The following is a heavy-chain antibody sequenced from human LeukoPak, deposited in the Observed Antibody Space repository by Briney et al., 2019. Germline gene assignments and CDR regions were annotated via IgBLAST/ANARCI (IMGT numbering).Heavy chain of an antibody. D-gene: IGHD2-2*01. CDR2: IYYSGST. V-gene: IGHV4-39*07. CDR3: ARTYCSSTSCYAGSAFDI. Sequence: SETLSLTCTVSGGSISSSSYYWGWIRQPPGKGLEWIGSIYYSGSTYYNPSLKSRVTISVDTSKNQFSLKLSSVTAADTAVCYCARTYCSSTSCYAGSAFDIWGQGTMVTVSS. J-gene: IGHJ3*02. CDR1: GGSISSSSYY.